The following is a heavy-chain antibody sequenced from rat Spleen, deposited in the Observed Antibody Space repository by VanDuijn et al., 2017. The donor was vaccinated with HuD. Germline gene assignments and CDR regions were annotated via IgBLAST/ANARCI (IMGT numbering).Heavy chain of an antibody. Sequence: EVQLVESGGGLVQPGRSLKLSCAASGFTFSDYYMAWVRQAPKKGLEWVASITYEGSSTYYGDSVKGRFTISRDNAKSTLYLQMDSLRSEDTATYYCVRDAYGGYSVGFAYWGQGTPVTVSS. CDR2: ITYEGSST. V-gene: IGHV5-22*01. D-gene: IGHD1-11*01. CDR1: GFTFSDYY. J-gene: IGHJ3*01. CDR3: VRDAYGGYSVGFAY.